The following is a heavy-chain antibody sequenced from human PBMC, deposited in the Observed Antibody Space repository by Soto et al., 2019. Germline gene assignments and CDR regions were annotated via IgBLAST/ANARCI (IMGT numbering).Heavy chain of an antibody. CDR3: ARAIPYRSSWSPKYYFDY. Sequence: QVQLQQWGAGLLKPSETLSLTCAVYGGSFSGYYWSWIRQPPGKGLEWIGEINHSGSTNYNPSLTSRVTISVDTSKNQFSLKLSSVTAAETAVYYCARAIPYRSSWSPKYYFDYWGQGTLVTVSS. CDR1: GGSFSGYY. J-gene: IGHJ4*02. D-gene: IGHD6-13*01. CDR2: INHSGST. V-gene: IGHV4-34*01.